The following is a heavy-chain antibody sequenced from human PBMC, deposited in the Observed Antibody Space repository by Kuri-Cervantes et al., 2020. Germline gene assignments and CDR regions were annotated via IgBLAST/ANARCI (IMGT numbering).Heavy chain of an antibody. CDR2: INHSGST. J-gene: IGHJ4*02. CDR3: ARGRSPFDY. V-gene: IGHV4-34*01. Sequence: SETLSLTCAVYGGSFSGYYWSWIRQPPGKGLEWIGEINHSGSTNYNPSLKSRVTISVDTSKNQFSLKLSSVAAADTAVYYCARGRSPFDYWGQGTLVTVSS. CDR1: GGSFSGYY.